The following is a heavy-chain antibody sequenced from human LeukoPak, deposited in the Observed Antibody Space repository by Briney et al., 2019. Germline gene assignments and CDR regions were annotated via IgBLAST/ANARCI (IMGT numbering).Heavy chain of an antibody. CDR1: GDSVSSNSAA. V-gene: IGHV6-1*01. CDR2: TYYRSKWYN. D-gene: IGHD6-19*01. Sequence: SQTLPLTCAISGDSVSSNSAAWNWIRQSPSRGLEWLGRTYYRSKWYNDYAVSLKSRITINPDTSKNQFSLQLNSVTPEDTAVYYCVSGRLAGIDAFDIWGQGTMVTVSS. J-gene: IGHJ3*02. CDR3: VSGRLAGIDAFDI.